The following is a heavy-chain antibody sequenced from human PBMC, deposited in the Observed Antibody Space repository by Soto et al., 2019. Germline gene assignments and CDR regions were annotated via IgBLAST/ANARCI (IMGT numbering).Heavy chain of an antibody. D-gene: IGHD3-3*01. J-gene: IGHJ4*02. Sequence: LSLTCIVSGASISSRSSYWGWIRQPPGKGLEWVGTFYSGSTYNNPSLKSRVTISADKSISTAYVQWSSLKASDTAMYYCTRGGVATRTFDYWGQGTLVTVSS. CDR1: GASISSRSSY. CDR2: FYSGST. V-gene: IGHV4-39*07. CDR3: TRGGVATRTFDY.